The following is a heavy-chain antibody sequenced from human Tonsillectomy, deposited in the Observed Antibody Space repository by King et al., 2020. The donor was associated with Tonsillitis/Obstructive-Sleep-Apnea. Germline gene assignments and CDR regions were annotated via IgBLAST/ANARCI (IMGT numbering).Heavy chain of an antibody. CDR3: ARIVADYYDSSGYYPPFDY. CDR2: INPNSGGT. D-gene: IGHD3-22*01. J-gene: IGHJ4*02. CDR1: GYTFTGYY. V-gene: IGHV1-2*02. Sequence: VQLVESGAEVKKPGASVKVSCKASGYTFTGYYMHWVRQAPGQGLEWMGWINPNSGGTNSAQRFQGRVTMTRDTSISTAYMELSRLRSDDTAVYYCARIVADYYDSSGYYPPFDYWGQGTLVTVSS.